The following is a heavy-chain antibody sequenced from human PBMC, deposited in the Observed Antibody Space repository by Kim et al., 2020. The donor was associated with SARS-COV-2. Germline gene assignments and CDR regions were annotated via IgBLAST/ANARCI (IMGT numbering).Heavy chain of an antibody. CDR2: INTNTGNP. V-gene: IGHV7-4-1*02. Sequence: ASVKVSCKASGYTFTRYAMNWVRQAPGQGLEWMGWINTNTGNPTYAQGLTGRFVCSLDTSVSTAYLQISSLKAEDTAMYYCARVDILTGYYTDYYGMDVWGQGTTVTVSS. CDR1: GYTFTRYA. D-gene: IGHD3-9*01. CDR3: ARVDILTGYYTDYYGMDV. J-gene: IGHJ6*02.